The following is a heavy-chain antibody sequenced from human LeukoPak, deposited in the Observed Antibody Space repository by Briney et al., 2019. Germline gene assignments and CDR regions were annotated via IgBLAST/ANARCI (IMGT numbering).Heavy chain of an antibody. J-gene: IGHJ4*02. CDR3: ARVGQYYYDSSGSNYYFDY. CDR2: IYTSGST. CDR1: GGSISSGSYY. V-gene: IGHV4-61*02. Sequence: SETLSLTCTVSGGSISSGSYYWSWIRQPAGKGLEWIGRIYTSGSTSYNPSLKSRVSMSVDTSKNQFSLKLSSVTAADTAVYYCARVGQYYYDSSGSNYYFDYWGQGTLVTVSS. D-gene: IGHD3-22*01.